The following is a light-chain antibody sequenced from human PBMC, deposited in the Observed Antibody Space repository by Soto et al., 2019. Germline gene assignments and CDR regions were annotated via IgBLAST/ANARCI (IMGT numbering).Light chain of an antibody. Sequence: QSVLTHPPSASRSPGHSVAISFTGTISDVGVYNYVSWYQQHPGKAPKLMIYEVNKRPSGVPDRFSGSKSGNTASLTVSGLQAEDEADYYCTSYAGSSNVFGTGTKVTVL. J-gene: IGLJ1*01. V-gene: IGLV2-8*01. CDR3: TSYAGSSNV. CDR2: EVN. CDR1: ISDVGVYNY.